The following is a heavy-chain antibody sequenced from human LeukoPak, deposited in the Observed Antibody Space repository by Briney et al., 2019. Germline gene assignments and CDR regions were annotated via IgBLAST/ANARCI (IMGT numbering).Heavy chain of an antibody. Sequence: ASVKVSCKASGYGFTSHYMHWVRQAPGQGLEWMGLINPSGSSTLYAQKFQGRVTMTRDMSATTDYMELSSLRSEDTAVYYCARDNSVGDIAWWFGPWGQGTLVTVSS. D-gene: IGHD3-16*02. J-gene: IGHJ5*02. CDR2: INPSGSST. CDR1: GYGFTSHY. CDR3: ARDNSVGDIAWWFGP. V-gene: IGHV1-46*01.